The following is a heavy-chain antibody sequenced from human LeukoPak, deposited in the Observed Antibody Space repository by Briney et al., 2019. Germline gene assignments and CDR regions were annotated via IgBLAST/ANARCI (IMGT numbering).Heavy chain of an antibody. CDR2: IYYSGST. J-gene: IGHJ3*02. D-gene: IGHD1-26*01. CDR1: GGSISSSSYY. CDR3: ARDSGLDAFDI. V-gene: IGHV4-39*07. Sequence: SETLSLTCTVSGGSISSSSYYWGWIRQPPGKGLEWIGSIYYSGSTYHNPSLKSRVTISVDTSKNQFSLKLSSVTAADTAVYYCARDSGLDAFDIWGQGTMVTVSS.